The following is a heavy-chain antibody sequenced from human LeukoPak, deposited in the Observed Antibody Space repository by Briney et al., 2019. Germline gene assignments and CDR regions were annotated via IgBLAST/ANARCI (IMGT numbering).Heavy chain of an antibody. J-gene: IGHJ4*02. D-gene: IGHD3-10*01. Sequence: ASVKVSCKASGYTFTSYYMHWVRQAPGQGLEWMGIINPSGGSTSYAQKFQGRVTMTRDTSISTAYMELSRLRSDDTAVYYCANLWFGELGPNFDYWGQGTLVTVSS. CDR1: GYTFTSYY. CDR2: INPSGGST. V-gene: IGHV1-46*01. CDR3: ANLWFGELGPNFDY.